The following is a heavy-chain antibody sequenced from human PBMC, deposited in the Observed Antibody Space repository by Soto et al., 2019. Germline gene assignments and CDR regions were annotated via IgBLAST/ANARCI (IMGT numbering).Heavy chain of an antibody. D-gene: IGHD6-19*01. Sequence: PGGSLRLSCAASGFTFSSYGMHWVRQAPGKGLEWVAVIWYDGSNKYYADSVKGRFTISRDNSKITLYLQMDSLRAEDTAIYYCANIWYSSGWFNPYWGQGTLVTAPQ. V-gene: IGHV3-33*06. CDR2: IWYDGSNK. CDR1: GFTFSSYG. J-gene: IGHJ4*02. CDR3: ANIWYSSGWFNPY.